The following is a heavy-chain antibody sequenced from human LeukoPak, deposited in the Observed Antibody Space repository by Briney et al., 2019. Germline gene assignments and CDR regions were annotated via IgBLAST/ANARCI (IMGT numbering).Heavy chain of an antibody. D-gene: IGHD6-13*01. J-gene: IGHJ4*02. CDR2: ISYDGSNK. Sequence: PGRSLRLSCAASGFTFSSYGMHWVRQAPGKGLEWVAVISYDGSNKYYADSVKGRFTISRDNSKNTLYLQMNSLRAEDTAVYYCAKDRQQLGGELLFDYWGQGTLVTVSS. CDR1: GFTFSSYG. CDR3: AKDRQQLGGELLFDY. V-gene: IGHV3-30*18.